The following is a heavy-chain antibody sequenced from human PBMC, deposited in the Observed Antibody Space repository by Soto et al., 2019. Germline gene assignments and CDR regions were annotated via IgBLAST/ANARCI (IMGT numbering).Heavy chain of an antibody. CDR2: IYWDDDK. D-gene: IGHD2-15*01. CDR1: GFSLGTSGVG. J-gene: IGHJ6*03. V-gene: IGHV2-5*02. Sequence: QITLKESGPTLVKPTQTLTLTCTFSGFSLGTSGVGVGWIRQPPGKALEWLAVIYWDDDKRYSPSLNSRFAITKDTSKNQVVLTVTNTDPVDTATYFCAHFDASSGGNVFHYYYYYMGVWGKGTTVTVS. CDR3: AHFDASSGGNVFHYYYYYMGV.